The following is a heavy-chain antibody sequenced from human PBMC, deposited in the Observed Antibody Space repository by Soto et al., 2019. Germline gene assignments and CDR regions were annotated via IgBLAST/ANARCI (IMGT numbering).Heavy chain of an antibody. CDR2: MNPNSGNT. D-gene: IGHD2-15*01. CDR1: GYTFTSYD. Sequence: ASVKVSCKASGYTFTSYDINWVRQATGQGLEWMGWMNPNSGNTGYAQKFQGRVTMTRNTSISTAYMELSSLRSEDTAVYYCARVLRVGAYYYYGMDVWGQGTTVTVSS. J-gene: IGHJ6*02. CDR3: ARVLRVGAYYYYGMDV. V-gene: IGHV1-8*01.